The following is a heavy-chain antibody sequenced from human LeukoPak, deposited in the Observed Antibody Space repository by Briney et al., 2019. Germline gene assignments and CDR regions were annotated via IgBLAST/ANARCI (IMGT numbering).Heavy chain of an antibody. Sequence: PSQTLSLTCTVSGASIRRDDYYCSWIRQPPGKGLEWIGYIYDNEKTHYHPPFESRLAISGDTSNNQFSLRLNSVTAADTAIYYCARGSSSGRLNFDPWGQGTLVTVSS. V-gene: IGHV4-30-4*01. J-gene: IGHJ5*02. CDR1: GASIRRDDYY. CDR2: IYDNEKT. CDR3: ARGSSSGRLNFDP. D-gene: IGHD6-19*01.